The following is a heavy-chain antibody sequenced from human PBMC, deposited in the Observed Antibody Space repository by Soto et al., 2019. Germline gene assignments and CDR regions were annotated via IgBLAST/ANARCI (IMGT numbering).Heavy chain of an antibody. CDR1: GGTFSSYS. CDR3: ARDGAIFGVVIRYGMDV. J-gene: IGHJ6*02. D-gene: IGHD3-3*01. V-gene: IGHV1-69*13. CDR2: IIPIFGTA. Sequence: SVKVSCKASGGTFSSYSISWVRQSPVQGVEWMGGIIPIFGTANYAQKFQGRVTITADESTCTAYMELSSLRSEATAVYYCARDGAIFGVVIRYGMDVWGQGTTVTVSS.